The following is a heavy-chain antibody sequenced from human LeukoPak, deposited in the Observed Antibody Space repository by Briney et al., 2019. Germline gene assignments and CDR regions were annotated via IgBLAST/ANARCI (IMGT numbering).Heavy chain of an antibody. D-gene: IGHD2-2*01. Sequence: SETLSLTCTVSGGSISSSSYYWGWIRQPPGTGLEWIGSIYYSGSTYYNPSLKSRVTISVDTSKNQFSLKLSSVTAADTAVYYCARQDVVVPAAIPNLDAFDIWGQGTMVTVSS. CDR3: ARQDVVVPAAIPNLDAFDI. CDR2: IYYSGST. J-gene: IGHJ3*02. CDR1: GGSISSSSYY. V-gene: IGHV4-39*01.